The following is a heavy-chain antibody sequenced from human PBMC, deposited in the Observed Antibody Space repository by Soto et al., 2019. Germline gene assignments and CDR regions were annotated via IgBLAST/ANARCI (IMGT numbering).Heavy chain of an antibody. CDR1: GFTFSSYA. CDR3: AKDHFWDLRRPDAFDI. J-gene: IGHJ3*02. CDR2: ISGSGGST. D-gene: IGHD4-17*01. V-gene: IGHV3-23*01. Sequence: GGSLRLSCAASGFTFSSYAMSWVRQAPGKGLEWVSAISGSGGSTYYADSVKGRFTISRDNSKNTLYLQMNSLGAEDTAVYYCAKDHFWDLRRPDAFDIWGQGTMVTVSS.